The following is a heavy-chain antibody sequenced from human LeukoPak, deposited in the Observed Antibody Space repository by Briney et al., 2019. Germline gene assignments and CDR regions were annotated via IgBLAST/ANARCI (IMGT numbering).Heavy chain of an antibody. CDR2: INPSGGST. CDR3: TRHGGRDYYDSSEDGFDI. D-gene: IGHD3-22*01. Sequence: ASVKVSCKASGYTFTSYYMHWVRQAPGQGLEWMGIINPSGGSTSYAQKFQGRVTMTRDTSTSTVYMELSSLRSEDTAVYYCTRHGGRDYYDSSEDGFDIWGQGTMVTVSS. CDR1: GYTFTSYY. J-gene: IGHJ3*02. V-gene: IGHV1-46*03.